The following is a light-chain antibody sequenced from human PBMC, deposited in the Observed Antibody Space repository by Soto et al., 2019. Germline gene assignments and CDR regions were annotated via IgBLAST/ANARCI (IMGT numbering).Light chain of an antibody. CDR2: DAS. J-gene: IGKJ1*01. CDR3: QVRDVWPS. Sequence: IVLTQSPVTLALSPGERAVLSCRASQSVSTSLAWYQHKPCQAPRLFIYDASKRAPGIPARFSGSGSGTDFTLTISSLEPEDIAVYYCQVRDVWPSFGQGTMVEIK. V-gene: IGKV3-11*01. CDR1: QSVSTS.